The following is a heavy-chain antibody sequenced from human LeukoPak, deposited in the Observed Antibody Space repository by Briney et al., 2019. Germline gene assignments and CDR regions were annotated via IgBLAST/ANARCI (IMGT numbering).Heavy chain of an antibody. V-gene: IGHV4-59*01. J-gene: IGHJ4*02. CDR1: GASIRSYY. CDR3: AGGVAVVGAADY. Sequence: SETLSLTCTVSGASIRSYYWSWIRQAPGKGLEWIGYRDKSGWSKFNPSLESRVSISVDMSENQFSLKVTSVSAADTAVYYCAGGVAVVGAADYWGQGTLVTVSS. D-gene: IGHD6-13*01. CDR2: RDKSGWS.